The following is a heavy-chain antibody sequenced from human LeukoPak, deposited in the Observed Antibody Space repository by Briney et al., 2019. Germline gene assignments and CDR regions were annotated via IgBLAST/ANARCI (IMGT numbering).Heavy chain of an antibody. CDR3: AKADYDSSGLISLPLDYFDY. D-gene: IGHD3-22*01. CDR1: GFTFSSYG. J-gene: IGHJ4*02. Sequence: GGSLRLSCAASGFTFSSYGMHWVRQAPGKGLEWVAFIRYDGSNKYYADSVKGRFTISRDNSKNTLYLQMNSLRAEDTAVYYCAKADYDSSGLISLPLDYFDYWGQGTLVTVSS. CDR2: IRYDGSNK. V-gene: IGHV3-30*02.